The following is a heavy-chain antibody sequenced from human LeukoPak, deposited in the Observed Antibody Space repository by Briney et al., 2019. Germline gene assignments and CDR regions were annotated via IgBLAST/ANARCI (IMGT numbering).Heavy chain of an antibody. Sequence: GGSLRLSCAASGFAFSTYGMHWVRQAPDKGLEWVAFIRYDGSVQYYTDSVTGRFTISRDNSKSALYLQMDSLRDEDTAVYSCATGRGYFAIHYYMDVWGKGTTVTVSS. CDR2: IRYDGSVQ. D-gene: IGHD2/OR15-2a*01. CDR3: ATGRGYFAIHYYMDV. J-gene: IGHJ6*03. V-gene: IGHV3-30*02. CDR1: GFAFSTYG.